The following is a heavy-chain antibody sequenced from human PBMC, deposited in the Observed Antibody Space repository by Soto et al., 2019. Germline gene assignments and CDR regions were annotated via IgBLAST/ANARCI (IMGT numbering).Heavy chain of an antibody. CDR2: INTDGSVA. CDR3: VRDMQLGRLDS. J-gene: IGHJ4*02. CDR1: GLTFRSYW. V-gene: IGHV3-74*03. Sequence: GGSLRLSCAASGLTFRSYWMHWVRQAPGKGLVWVSRINTDGSVAMYVDSVKGRFTISRDNAKNTLYLHMNSLRSEDTAVCYCVRDMQLGRLDSWGQGTLVTRLL. D-gene: IGHD3-16*01.